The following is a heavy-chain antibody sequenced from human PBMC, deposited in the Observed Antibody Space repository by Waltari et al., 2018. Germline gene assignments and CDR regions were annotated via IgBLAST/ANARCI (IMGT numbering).Heavy chain of an antibody. CDR3: ARLITIFGVVIMNYYYYGMDV. CDR2: IYHSGST. J-gene: IGHJ6*02. D-gene: IGHD3-3*01. CDR1: GYSISSGYY. V-gene: IGHV4-38-2*01. Sequence: QVQLQESGPGLVKPSETLSLTCAVSGYSISSGYYWGWIRQPPGKGLEWIGSIYHSGSTYYNPSLKSRVTISVDTSKNQFSLKLSSVTAADTAVYYCARLITIFGVVIMNYYYYGMDVWGQGTTVTVSS.